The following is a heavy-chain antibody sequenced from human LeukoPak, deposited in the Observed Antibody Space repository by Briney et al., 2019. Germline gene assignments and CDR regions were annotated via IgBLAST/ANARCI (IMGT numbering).Heavy chain of an antibody. CDR2: ISSSSSYI. CDR1: GFTFSSYS. CDR3: ARVAEYSSLLTDPVDY. D-gene: IGHD6-6*01. J-gene: IGHJ4*02. Sequence: GGSLRLSCAASGFTFSSYSMNWVRQAPGKGLEWVSSISSSSSYIYYADSVKGRFTISRDNAKDSLYLQMNSLRAEDTAVYYCARVAEYSSLLTDPVDYWGQGTLVTVSS. V-gene: IGHV3-21*01.